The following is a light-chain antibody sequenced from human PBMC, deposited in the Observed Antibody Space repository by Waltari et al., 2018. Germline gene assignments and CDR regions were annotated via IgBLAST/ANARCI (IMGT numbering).Light chain of an antibody. CDR2: EVV. CDR3: CSYARSGTVL. CDR1: SSDVGRYNL. J-gene: IGLJ2*01. Sequence: QSALTQPASVSGSPGQSIPPSCTGTSSDVGRYNLVSWYQQHPGKAPKLMIYEVVKRPSGVSNRFSGSTSANAASLTISGLQAEDEGDYYCCSYARSGTVLFGGGTKLTVL. V-gene: IGLV2-23*02.